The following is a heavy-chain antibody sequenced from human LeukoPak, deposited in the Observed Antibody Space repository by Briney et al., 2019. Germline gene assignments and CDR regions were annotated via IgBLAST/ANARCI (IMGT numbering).Heavy chain of an antibody. J-gene: IGHJ3*02. CDR2: TKKDGSER. V-gene: IGHV3-7*04. CDR3: ARGKYVGGTFEI. Sequence: GGSLRFSCAASEFTSNSYRMKWVRPAQGEGVWWGSKTKKDGSERYYLNSVRGGFTMSRATAKNSVYLRMDRLRAEDTAVHYCARGKYVGGTFEIWGQGTMVTVSS. CDR1: EFTSNSYR. D-gene: IGHD3-16*01.